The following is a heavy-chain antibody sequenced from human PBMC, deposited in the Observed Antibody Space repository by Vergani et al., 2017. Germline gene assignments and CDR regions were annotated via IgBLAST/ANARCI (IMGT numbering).Heavy chain of an antibody. CDR2: IYHSGST. D-gene: IGHD3-10*01. Sequence: QVQLQESGPGLVKPSETLSLTCAVSGYSISSGYYWGWLRQPPGKGLEWIGSIYHSGSTYYNPSLKSRVTISVDTSKNQFSLKLSSVTAADTAVYYCSRLFYGSGSYAPFDYWGQGTLVTVSS. CDR3: SRLFYGSGSYAPFDY. V-gene: IGHV4-38-2*01. CDR1: GYSISSGYY. J-gene: IGHJ4*02.